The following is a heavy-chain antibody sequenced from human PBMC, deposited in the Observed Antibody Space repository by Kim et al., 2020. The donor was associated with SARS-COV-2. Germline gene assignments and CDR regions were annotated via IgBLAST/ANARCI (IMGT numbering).Heavy chain of an antibody. V-gene: IGHV3-48*02. J-gene: IGHJ4*02. CDR1: GFSFSTYD. Sequence: GGSLRLSCAASGFSFSTYDMNWVRQAPGKGLEWVSYISSSSRTIYYADSVKGRFTISRDNAKNSLYLQMNSLRDEDTAVYYCARDDCGSDCYALFDYWGQGTLVTVSS. D-gene: IGHD2-21*01. CDR2: ISSSSRTI. CDR3: ARDDCGSDCYALFDY.